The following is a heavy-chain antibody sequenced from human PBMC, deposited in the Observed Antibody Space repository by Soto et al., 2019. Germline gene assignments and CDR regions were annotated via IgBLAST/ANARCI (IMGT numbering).Heavy chain of an antibody. CDR2: ISSSSSYI. CDR3: ASWKATGTTADAFDI. Sequence: EVQLVESGGGLVKPGGSLRLSCAASGFTFSSYSMNWVRQAPGKGLEWVSSISSSSSYIYYADSVKGRFTISRDNAKNSLYLQMNSLRAEDTAVYYCASWKATGTTADAFDIWGQGTMVTVSS. V-gene: IGHV3-21*01. D-gene: IGHD1-1*01. J-gene: IGHJ3*02. CDR1: GFTFSSYS.